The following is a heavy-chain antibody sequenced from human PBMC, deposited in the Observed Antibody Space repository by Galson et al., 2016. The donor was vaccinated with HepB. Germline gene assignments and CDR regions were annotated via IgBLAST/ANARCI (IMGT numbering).Heavy chain of an antibody. CDR3: VQGSTAPAV. D-gene: IGHD3-10*01. V-gene: IGHV3-23*01. J-gene: IGHJ6*04. CDR2: ISRSGDST. Sequence: SLRLSCAASGFTFSNYGMTWVRQAPGKGLEVVSSISRSGDSTDYADSVKGRFTISRDNSKNMLYLQMNSLRAEDTATYYCVQGSTAPAVWGKGTTVTVSS. CDR1: GFTFSNYG.